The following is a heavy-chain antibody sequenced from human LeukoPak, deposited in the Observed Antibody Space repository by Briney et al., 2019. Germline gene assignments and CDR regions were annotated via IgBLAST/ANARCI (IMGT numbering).Heavy chain of an antibody. V-gene: IGHV4-59*01. J-gene: IGHJ6*02. CDR3: ARDSSDDGMDV. Sequence: SETLSLTCTVSGGSISSYYWSWIRQPPGKGLEWIGYIYYSGSTNYNPSLKSRVTISVDTSKNQFSLKLSSATAADTAVYYCARDSSDDGMDVWGQGTTVTVSS. CDR1: GGSISSYY. D-gene: IGHD6-19*01. CDR2: IYYSGST.